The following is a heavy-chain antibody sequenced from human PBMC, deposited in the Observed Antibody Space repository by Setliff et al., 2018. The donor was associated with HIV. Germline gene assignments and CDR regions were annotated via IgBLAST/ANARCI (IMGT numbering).Heavy chain of an antibody. Sequence: SETLSLTCTVSGGSISTYYWTWIRQPPGKGLEWIGYIYTSGSTSHNPSLKSRLTISLDTSKNQFSLKLSSVTAADTAVYYCARQERYCTSADCYRYFNYWGQGTLVTVSS. V-gene: IGHV4-4*09. CDR3: ARQERYCTSADCYRYFNY. CDR2: IYTSGST. CDR1: GGSISTYY. D-gene: IGHD2-2*02. J-gene: IGHJ4*02.